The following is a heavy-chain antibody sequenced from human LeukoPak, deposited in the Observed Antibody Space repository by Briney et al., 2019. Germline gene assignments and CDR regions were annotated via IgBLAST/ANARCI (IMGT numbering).Heavy chain of an antibody. D-gene: IGHD3-10*01. V-gene: IGHV3-23*01. CDR3: AKVINMIRGVDAFDF. CDR2: ISGSAGTT. Sequence: GGSLRLSCAASGFTFSSYAMNWVRQAPGKGLEWVSGISGSAGTTYYADSVKGRFTISRDNSKNTLYLQIDSLRADDTALYYCAKVINMIRGVDAFDFWGQGTMVTVPS. J-gene: IGHJ3*01. CDR1: GFTFSSYA.